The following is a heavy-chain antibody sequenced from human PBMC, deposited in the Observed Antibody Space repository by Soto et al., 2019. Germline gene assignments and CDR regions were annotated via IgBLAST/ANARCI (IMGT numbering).Heavy chain of an antibody. CDR3: AKGPLRYFDWLSD. Sequence: GGSLKLSCAASGFTFSSYAMSWVRQAPGKGLEWVSAISGSGGSTYYADSVKGRFTISRDNSKNTLYLQMNSLRAEDTAVYYCAKGPLRYFDWLSDWGQGTLVTVSS. D-gene: IGHD3-9*01. V-gene: IGHV3-23*01. CDR1: GFTFSSYA. J-gene: IGHJ4*02. CDR2: ISGSGGST.